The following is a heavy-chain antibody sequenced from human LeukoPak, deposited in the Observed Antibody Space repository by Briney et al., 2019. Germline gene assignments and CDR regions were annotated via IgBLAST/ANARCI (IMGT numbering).Heavy chain of an antibody. CDR2: IYYSGST. V-gene: IGHV4-59*08. D-gene: IGHD2-15*01. Sequence: SETLSLTCTVSGGSINSYYWSWIRQPPGKGLEWLGYIYYSGSTNYNPSLKSRVTISVDTSNNKFSLKLTSLTAADTAVYYCVRHLSAGRPAFDIWGQGTMVTVSS. CDR3: VRHLSAGRPAFDI. J-gene: IGHJ3*02. CDR1: GGSINSYY.